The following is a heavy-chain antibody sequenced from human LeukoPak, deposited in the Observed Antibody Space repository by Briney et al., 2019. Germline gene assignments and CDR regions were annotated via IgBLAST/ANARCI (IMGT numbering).Heavy chain of an antibody. Sequence: GGSLRLSCAASGFTFSSYGMSWVRQAPGKGLEWVSAISGSGDDTYYADSVKGRFTISRDNSKNTLYMQMNSLRAEDTAVYYCAKDLSPAAAWGQGTLVTVSS. V-gene: IGHV3-23*01. J-gene: IGHJ5*02. CDR1: GFTFSSYG. D-gene: IGHD6-25*01. CDR2: ISGSGDDT. CDR3: AKDLSPAAA.